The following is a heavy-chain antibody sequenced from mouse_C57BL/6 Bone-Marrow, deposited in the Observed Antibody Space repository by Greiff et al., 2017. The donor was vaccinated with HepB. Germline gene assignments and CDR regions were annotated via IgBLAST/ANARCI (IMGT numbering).Heavy chain of an antibody. CDR1: GYTFTNYW. J-gene: IGHJ4*01. Sequence: VQLQQSGAALVRPGTSVKMSCKASGYTFTNYWIGWAKQRPGHGLEWIGDIYPGGGYTNYNEKFKGKATLTADKSSSTAYMQCSSLTSEDSAIYYCARCDGYYLYAMDYWGQGTSVTVSS. V-gene: IGHV1-63*01. D-gene: IGHD2-3*01. CDR3: ARCDGYYLYAMDY. CDR2: IYPGGGYT.